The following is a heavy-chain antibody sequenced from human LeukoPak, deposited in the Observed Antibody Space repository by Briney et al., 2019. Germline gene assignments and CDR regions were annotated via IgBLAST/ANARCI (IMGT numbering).Heavy chain of an antibody. CDR1: GYTSTSYG. Sequence: ASVKVSCKASGYTSTSYGISWVRQAPGQGLEWMGWISAYNGNTNYAQKLQGRVTMTTDTSTSTAYMELRSLRSDDTAVYYCARDGEMATIRSNWFDPWGQGTLVTVSS. V-gene: IGHV1-18*01. J-gene: IGHJ5*02. CDR3: ARDGEMATIRSNWFDP. D-gene: IGHD5-24*01. CDR2: ISAYNGNT.